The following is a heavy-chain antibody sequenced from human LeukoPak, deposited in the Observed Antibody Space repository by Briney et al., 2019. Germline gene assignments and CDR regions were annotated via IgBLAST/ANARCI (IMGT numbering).Heavy chain of an antibody. J-gene: IGHJ4*02. CDR3: AKSRFEYSSSSPSDY. Sequence: GGSLRLSCAASGFTFSNYWMSWVRQAPGKGLEWVANIKQDGCEKYYVDSVKGRFTISRDNAKNSLYLQMNSLRAEDTAVYYCAKSRFEYSSSSPSDYWGQGTLVTVSS. D-gene: IGHD6-6*01. CDR1: GFTFSNYW. V-gene: IGHV3-7*03. CDR2: IKQDGCEK.